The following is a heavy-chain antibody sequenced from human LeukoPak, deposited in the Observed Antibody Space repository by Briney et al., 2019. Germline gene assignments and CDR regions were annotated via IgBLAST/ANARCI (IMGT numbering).Heavy chain of an antibody. V-gene: IGHV3-23*01. CDR1: GFTFSRYV. Sequence: GGSLRLSCAASGFTFSRYVMSWVRQAPGQGLEWVSTLTGSGGNTYYADSVKGRFTISRDNSKNTLYLQMNSLRAEDTAVYYCAKSRVGYDYWGQGTLVTVSS. D-gene: IGHD1-26*01. CDR3: AKSRVGYDY. CDR2: LTGSGGNT. J-gene: IGHJ4*02.